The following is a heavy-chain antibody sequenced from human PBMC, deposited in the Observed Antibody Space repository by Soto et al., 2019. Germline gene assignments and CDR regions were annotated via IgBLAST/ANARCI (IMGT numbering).Heavy chain of an antibody. CDR2: IYYSGST. D-gene: IGHD6-13*01. V-gene: IGHV4-30-4*01. J-gene: IGHJ5*02. CDR1: GDSINSADYY. Sequence: QVQLQELGPGLMKPSQTLSLTCTVSGDSINSADYYWSWIRQPPGKGLEWIGHIYYSGSTYYTPSLKSRVTISIDTSKNQFSLKMTSVTAADTAVYYCARDRGSSWMYKWFDPWGQGTQVTVSS. CDR3: ARDRGSSWMYKWFDP.